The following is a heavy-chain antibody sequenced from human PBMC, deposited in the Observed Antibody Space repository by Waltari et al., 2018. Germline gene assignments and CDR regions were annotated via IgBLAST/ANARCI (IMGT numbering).Heavy chain of an antibody. D-gene: IGHD3-16*01. Sequence: EVQLVEPGGGLVQPGRSLRLSCAASGFDFYDYAMHWVRQVTGKGLEWVSVVSGSGATVGYADSVNGRFAISRDNAKNSLYLQMNSLRVEDTAFYYCAASRGVYWYFDFWGRGTLVSVSS. V-gene: IGHV3-9*01. CDR1: GFDFYDYA. CDR2: VSGSGATV. CDR3: AASRGVYWYFDF. J-gene: IGHJ2*01.